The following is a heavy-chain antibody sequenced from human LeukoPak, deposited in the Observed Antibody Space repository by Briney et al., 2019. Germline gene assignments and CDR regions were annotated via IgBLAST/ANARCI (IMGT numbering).Heavy chain of an antibody. Sequence: GGSLRLSCSASGFTFSSYWMSWVRQTTGKGLECVAKIREDGNEKFYVDSVKGRFTISRDNAKNTVYLQMNSLRAEDTAVYYCVRDWGYDSSGYWQKYFDTWGQGTLVTVSS. CDR3: VRDWGYDSSGYWQKYFDT. CDR2: IREDGNEK. V-gene: IGHV3-7*01. CDR1: GFTFSSYW. J-gene: IGHJ4*02. D-gene: IGHD3-22*01.